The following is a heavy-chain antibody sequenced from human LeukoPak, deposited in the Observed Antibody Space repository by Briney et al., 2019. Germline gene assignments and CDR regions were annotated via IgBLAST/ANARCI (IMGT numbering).Heavy chain of an antibody. CDR1: GFTFDDYA. J-gene: IGHJ3*02. D-gene: IGHD3-3*01. CDR2: ISWNSGSI. V-gene: IGHV3-9*01. CDR3: ARELLFIRFLEWDLGI. Sequence: PGGSLRLSCAASGFTFDDYAMHWVRQAPGKGLEWVSGISWNSGSIGYADSVKGRFTISRDNAKNSLYLQMNSLRAEDTAVYYCARELLFIRFLEWDLGIWGQGTMVTVSS.